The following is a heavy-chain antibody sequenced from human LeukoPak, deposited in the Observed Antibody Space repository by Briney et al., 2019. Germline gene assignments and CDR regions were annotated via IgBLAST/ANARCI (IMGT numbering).Heavy chain of an antibody. CDR2: INDDGRAT. J-gene: IGHJ4*02. CDR1: GFTFSNYW. CDR3: AREILAPGKTHDY. V-gene: IGHV3-74*01. Sequence: GGSLRLSYAASGFTFSNYWMHWVRQVPGKGLVWVSRINDDGRATFYADSVKGRFTISRDNAKNTLFLQINSLRAEDTAVYYCAREILAPGKTHDYWGQGTLVTVSS.